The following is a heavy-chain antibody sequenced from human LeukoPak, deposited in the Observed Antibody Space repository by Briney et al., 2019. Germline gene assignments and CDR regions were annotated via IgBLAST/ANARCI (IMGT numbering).Heavy chain of an antibody. V-gene: IGHV4-31*03. CDR2: IYYSGST. CDR3: ARRRDRDFDY. CDR1: GGSISSGGYY. D-gene: IGHD2-15*01. J-gene: IGHJ4*02. Sequence: SETLSLTCTVSGGSISSGGYYWSWIRQHPGKGLERIGYIYYSGSTYYNPSLKSRVTISVDTSKNQFSLKLSSVTAADTAVYYCARRRDRDFDYWGQGTLVTVSS.